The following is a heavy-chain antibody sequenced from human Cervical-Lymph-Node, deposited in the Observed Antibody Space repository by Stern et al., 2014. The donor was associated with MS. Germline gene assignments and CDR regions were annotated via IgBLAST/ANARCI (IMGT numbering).Heavy chain of an antibody. V-gene: IGHV1-69*01. J-gene: IGHJ6*02. CDR2: IIPIFGIP. D-gene: IGHD4-17*01. CDR1: GGAFSSFA. CDR3: AGPTTVTVGAMDV. Sequence: MQLVESGAEVKKPGSSVKISCKASGGAFSSFAINWVRQAPGQGLEWVGGIIPIFGIPNYAQKFQGRVTITADDSTTTAYMDLSSLRSEDTAVYYCAGPTTVTVGAMDVWGQGTTVTVSS.